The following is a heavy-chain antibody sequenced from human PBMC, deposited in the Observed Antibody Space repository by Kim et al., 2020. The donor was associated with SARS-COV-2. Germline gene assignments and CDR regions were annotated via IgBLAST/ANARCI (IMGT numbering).Heavy chain of an antibody. CDR3: ARDGSSGWYITFDY. J-gene: IGHJ4*02. D-gene: IGHD6-19*01. CDR1: GYTFTSYA. Sequence: ASVKVSCKASGYTFTSYAMHWVRQAPGQRLEWMGWINAGNGNTKYSQKFQGRVTITRDTSASTAYMELSSLRSEDTAVYYCARDGSSGWYITFDYWGQGTLVTVSS. CDR2: INAGNGNT. V-gene: IGHV1-3*01.